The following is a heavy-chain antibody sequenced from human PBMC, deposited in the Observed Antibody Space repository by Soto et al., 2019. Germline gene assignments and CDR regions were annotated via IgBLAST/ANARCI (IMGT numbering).Heavy chain of an antibody. CDR3: AGAGQNPAGFDP. Sequence: GESLKISCMGSGYKVSTWHNFTSYWIAWVRQMPGEGLEWMGIIYPGDSDTRYSPSFQGQVTISADKSINSVYLQWSSLKASDTAMYYCAGAGQNPAGFDPWGQGTLVTVSS. CDR2: IYPGDSDT. J-gene: IGHJ5*02. CDR1: GYKVSTWHNFTSYW. V-gene: IGHV5-51*01.